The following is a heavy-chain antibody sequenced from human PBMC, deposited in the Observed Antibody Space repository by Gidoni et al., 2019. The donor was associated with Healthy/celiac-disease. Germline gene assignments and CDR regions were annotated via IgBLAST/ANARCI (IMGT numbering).Heavy chain of an antibody. J-gene: IGHJ4*02. D-gene: IGHD5-12*01. V-gene: IGHV3-48*01. CDR1: GFTFSSYS. CDR3: ARDLVVATTRVDY. Sequence: EVQLVESGGGLVLPGGSLRLSCAASGFTFSSYSMHWVRQAPGKGLEWVSYSSSSSSTIYYADCVKGRFTNSRDNAKNPLYLQMNSERAEDTAVYYCARDLVVATTRVDYWGQGTLVTVSS. CDR2: SSSSSSTI.